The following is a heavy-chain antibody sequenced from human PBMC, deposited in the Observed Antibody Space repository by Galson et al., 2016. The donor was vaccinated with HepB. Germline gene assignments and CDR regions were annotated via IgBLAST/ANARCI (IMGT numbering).Heavy chain of an antibody. CDR2: ISYDGSNK. J-gene: IGHJ4*02. D-gene: IGHD6-19*01. CDR3: AGDSSGWYGIFDY. V-gene: IGHV3-30*04. Sequence: SLRLSCAASGFTFSSYAMHWVRQAPGKGLEWVAVISYDGSNKYYEDSVKGRVTISRDNSKNTLYLQVNSLRAEDQAVYYCAGDSSGWYGIFDYWGQGTLVTVSS. CDR1: GFTFSSYA.